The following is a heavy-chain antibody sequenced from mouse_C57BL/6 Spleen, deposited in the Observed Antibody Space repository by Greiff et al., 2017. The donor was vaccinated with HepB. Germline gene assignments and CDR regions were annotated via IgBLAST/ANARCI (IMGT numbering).Heavy chain of an antibody. V-gene: IGHV1-80*01. J-gene: IGHJ1*03. CDR3: ARSGSTTVVATYWYFYV. CDR2: IYPGDGDT. CDR1: GYAFSSYW. Sequence: QVQLQQSGAELVKPGASVKISCKASGYAFSSYWMNWVQQRPGKGLEWIGQIYPGDGDTNYNGKFKGKATLTADKSSSTAYMQLSSLTSEDSAVYFCARSGSTTVVATYWYFYVWGTGTTFTVSS. D-gene: IGHD1-1*01.